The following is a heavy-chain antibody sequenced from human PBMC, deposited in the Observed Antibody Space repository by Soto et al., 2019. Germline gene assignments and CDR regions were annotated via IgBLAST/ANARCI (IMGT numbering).Heavy chain of an antibody. V-gene: IGHV1-69*12. J-gene: IGHJ6*02. CDR3: ARGGGITGTPDYYGMDV. CDR1: GGTFSSYA. Sequence: QVQLVQSGAEVKKPGSSVKVSCKASGGTFSSYAISWVRQAPGQGLEWMGGIIPIFGTANYAQKFQGRVTITAXXSXSXXYMELSSLRSEDTAVYYCARGGGITGTPDYYGMDVWGQGTTVTVSS. D-gene: IGHD1-20*01. CDR2: IIPIFGTA.